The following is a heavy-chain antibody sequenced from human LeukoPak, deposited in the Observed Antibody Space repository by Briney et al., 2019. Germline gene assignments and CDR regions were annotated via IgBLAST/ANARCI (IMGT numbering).Heavy chain of an antibody. CDR1: GFTFSSYG. CDR3: AKTNYCSGGSCYSGAFDI. D-gene: IGHD2-15*01. J-gene: IGHJ3*02. V-gene: IGHV3-33*06. CDR2: IWYDGSNK. Sequence: GGSLRLSCAASGFTFSSYGMHWVRQAPGKGLEWVAVIWYDGSNKYYADSVKGRFTISRDNSKNTLYLQMNSLRAEDTAVYYCAKTNYCSGGSCYSGAFDIWGQGTMVTVSS.